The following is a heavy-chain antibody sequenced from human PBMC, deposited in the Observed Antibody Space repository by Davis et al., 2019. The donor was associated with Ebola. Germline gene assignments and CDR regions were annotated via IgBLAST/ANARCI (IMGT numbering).Heavy chain of an antibody. CDR3: ARVILSIVVVTATPDAFDI. D-gene: IGHD2-21*02. J-gene: IGHJ3*02. V-gene: IGHV5-51*01. Sequence: GESLKISCKGSGYSFTSYWIGWVRQMPGKGLEWMGIIYPGDSDTRYSPSFQGQVTISADKSISTAYLQWSSLKASDTAMYYCARVILSIVVVTATPDAFDIWGQGTMVTVSS. CDR1: GYSFTSYW. CDR2: IYPGDSDT.